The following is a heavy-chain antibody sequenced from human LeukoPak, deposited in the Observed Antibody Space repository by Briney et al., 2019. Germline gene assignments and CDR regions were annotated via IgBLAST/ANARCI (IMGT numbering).Heavy chain of an antibody. CDR3: ARASIFGVVRAIDY. CDR2: IYYSGTT. Sequence: PSETLSLTCTVSGGSFSSYYWSWIRQPPGKGLEWIGYIYYSGTTNYNPSPKSRLTISVDTSKNQFSLKLSSVTAADTAIYYCARASIFGVVRAIDYWGQGTLVTVSS. J-gene: IGHJ4*02. D-gene: IGHD3-3*01. CDR1: GGSFSSYY. V-gene: IGHV4-59*01.